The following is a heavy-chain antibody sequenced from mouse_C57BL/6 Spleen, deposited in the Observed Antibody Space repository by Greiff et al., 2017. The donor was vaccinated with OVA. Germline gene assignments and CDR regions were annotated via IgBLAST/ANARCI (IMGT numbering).Heavy chain of an antibody. CDR2: IYPSDSET. V-gene: IGHV1-61*01. CDR1: GYTFTSYW. D-gene: IGHD2-1*01. J-gene: IGHJ3*01. CDR3: ARSYDYGNYVIAY. Sequence: QVQLQQSGAELVRPGSSVKLSCKASGYTFTSYWMDWVKQRPGQGLEWIGNIYPSDSETHYNQKFKDKATLTVDKSSSTAYMQLSSLTSKDSAVYYCARSYDYGNYVIAYWGQGTLVTVSA.